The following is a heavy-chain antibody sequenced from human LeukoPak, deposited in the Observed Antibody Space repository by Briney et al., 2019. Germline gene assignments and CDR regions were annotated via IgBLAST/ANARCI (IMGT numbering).Heavy chain of an antibody. J-gene: IGHJ6*03. Sequence: ASVKVSCKASGGTFSSYAISWVRQAPGQGLEWMGGIIPIFGTANYAQKFQGRVTITTDESTSTAYMELSSLRSEDTAVYYCARDPMVRGAIYYYYMDVWGKGTTVTVSS. V-gene: IGHV1-69*05. CDR3: ARDPMVRGAIYYYYMDV. CDR2: IIPIFGTA. CDR1: GGTFSSYA. D-gene: IGHD3-10*01.